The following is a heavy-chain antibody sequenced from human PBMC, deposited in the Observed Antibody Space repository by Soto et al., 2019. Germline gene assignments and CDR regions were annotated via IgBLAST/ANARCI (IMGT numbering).Heavy chain of an antibody. CDR2: IKQDGSDK. V-gene: IGHV3-7*01. CDR1: GFTFSNYW. J-gene: IGHJ4*02. Sequence: GGSLRLSCAASGFTFSNYWMSWVRQAPGKGLEWVAIIKQDGSDKYYVDSVKGRFTISRDNAKNSLYLQMNSLRTEDAAVYYCARNRDYAFDDRGRGTLVTVSS. D-gene: IGHD4-17*01. CDR3: ARNRDYAFDD.